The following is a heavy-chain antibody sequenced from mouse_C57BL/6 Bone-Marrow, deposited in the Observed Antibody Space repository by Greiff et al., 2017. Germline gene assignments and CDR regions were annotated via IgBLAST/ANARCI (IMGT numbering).Heavy chain of an antibody. CDR1: GFTFSSYA. D-gene: IGHD1-1*01. V-gene: IGHV5-4*03. J-gene: IGHJ1*03. Sequence: EVKLVESGGGLVKPGGSLKLSCAASGFTFSSYAMSWVRQTPEKRLEWVATISDGGSYTYYPDNVKGRFTISRDNAKNNLYLQMSHLKSEDTAMYYWARGYYGSSYAYFDVWGTGTTVTVSS. CDR3: ARGYYGSSYAYFDV. CDR2: ISDGGSYT.